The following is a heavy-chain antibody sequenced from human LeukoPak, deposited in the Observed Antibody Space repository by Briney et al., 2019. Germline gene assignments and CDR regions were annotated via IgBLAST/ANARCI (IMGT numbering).Heavy chain of an antibody. J-gene: IGHJ4*02. D-gene: IGHD1-26*01. V-gene: IGHV1-69*05. CDR3: ARAAFQVGASPIDY. Sequence: ASVKVSCTASGGTFSSYAISWVRQAPGQGLEWMGGIIPIFGTANYAQKFQGRVTMTRDTSTSTVYMELSSLRSEDTAVYYCARAAFQVGASPIDYWGQGTLVTVSS. CDR2: IIPIFGTA. CDR1: GGTFSSYA.